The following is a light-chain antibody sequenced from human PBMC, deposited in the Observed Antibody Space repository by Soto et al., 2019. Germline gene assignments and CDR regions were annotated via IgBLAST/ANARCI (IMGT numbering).Light chain of an antibody. CDR1: QGISSY. Sequence: AIRMTQSPSSLSASTGDRVTITCRASQGISSYLAWYQQKPGKAPKLLIYAASTLQSGFPSRFSGSGSGTHFDLTVSCLQAEDFATYYYQQYYSYPLAFGQGTKVEIK. CDR3: QQYYSYPLA. J-gene: IGKJ1*01. V-gene: IGKV1-8*01. CDR2: AAS.